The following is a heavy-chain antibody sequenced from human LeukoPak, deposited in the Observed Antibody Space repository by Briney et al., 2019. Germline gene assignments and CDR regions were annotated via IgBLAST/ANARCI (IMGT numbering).Heavy chain of an antibody. V-gene: IGHV4-34*01. J-gene: IGHJ5*02. Sequence: SETLSLTCAVYGGSFSGYYWSWLPQPPGKGLEWIGEINHSGSTNYNPSLKSRVTISVDTSKNQFSLKLSSVTAADTAVYYCARGPKYYDILTGYAYNWFDPWGQGTLVTVSS. CDR1: GGSFSGYY. CDR3: ARGPKYYDILTGYAYNWFDP. CDR2: INHSGST. D-gene: IGHD3-9*01.